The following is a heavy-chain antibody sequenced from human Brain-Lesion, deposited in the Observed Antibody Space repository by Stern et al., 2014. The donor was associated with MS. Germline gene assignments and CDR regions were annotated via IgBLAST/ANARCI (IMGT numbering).Heavy chain of an antibody. D-gene: IGHD5-18*01. J-gene: IGHJ4*02. CDR1: GDSLSSSTFY. V-gene: IGHV4-39*01. Sequence: QLQLQESGPGLVKPSDTLSLTCSVSGDSLSSSTFYWGWIRQPPGKGPEWIGSVYYSGNTYYHPSLKSRVTISVDTSKNHFSRRLPSVTAADTAVYYCARHQLGYGYAYLRYWGQGTLVTVSS. CDR2: VYYSGNT. CDR3: ARHQLGYGYAYLRY.